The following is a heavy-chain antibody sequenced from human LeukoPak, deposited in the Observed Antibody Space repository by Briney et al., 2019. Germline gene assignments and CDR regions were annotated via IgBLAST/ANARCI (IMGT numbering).Heavy chain of an antibody. CDR2: ISSSSSYI. J-gene: IGHJ4*02. CDR1: GFTFSSYS. Sequence: TGGSLRLSCAASGFTFSSYSMNWVRQAPGKGLEWVSSISSSSSYIYYADSVKGRFTISRDNAKNSLYLQMNSLRAEDTALYYCARGVSSSWYYFDYWGQGTLVTVSS. D-gene: IGHD6-13*01. V-gene: IGHV3-21*01. CDR3: ARGVSSSWYYFDY.